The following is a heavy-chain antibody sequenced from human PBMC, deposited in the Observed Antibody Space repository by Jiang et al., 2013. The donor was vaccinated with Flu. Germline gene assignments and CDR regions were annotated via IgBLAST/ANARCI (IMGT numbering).Heavy chain of an antibody. D-gene: IGHD2-2*01. CDR2: IIPLYKTI. CDR1: GGTFSSYV. Sequence: EVKKPGSSVRVSCKASGGTFSSYVITWVRQAPGQGLEWMGGIIPLYKTIKYAQKFKGRVTITADESTSTAYMNLSSLRSEDTAVYYCARVPSSGGYCSSTTCYGFYYGMDVWGQGTTVAVSS. J-gene: IGHJ6*02. CDR3: ARVPSSGGYCSSTTCYGFYYGMDV. V-gene: IGHV1-69*01.